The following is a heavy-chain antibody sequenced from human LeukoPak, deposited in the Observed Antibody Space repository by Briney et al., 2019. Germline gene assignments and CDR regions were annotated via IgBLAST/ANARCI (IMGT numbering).Heavy chain of an antibody. Sequence: GSLRLSCAASGFTFSSYSMNWVRQAPGKGLEWVSSISSSSSYIYYADSVKGRFTISRDNAKNSLYLQMNSLRAEDTAVYYCARDGQEEGVVVISDYWGQGTLVTVSS. CDR3: ARDGQEEGVVVISDY. CDR2: ISSSSSYI. CDR1: GFTFSSYS. D-gene: IGHD3-22*01. J-gene: IGHJ4*02. V-gene: IGHV3-21*01.